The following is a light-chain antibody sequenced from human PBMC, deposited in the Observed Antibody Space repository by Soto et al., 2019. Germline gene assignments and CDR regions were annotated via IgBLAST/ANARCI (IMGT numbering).Light chain of an antibody. CDR1: QYINTR. V-gene: IGKV3-15*01. CDR2: GAS. J-gene: IGKJ1*01. Sequence: EVVLTQSPATLSSFPGDRVTLSCRASQYINTRLAWYQHRPGQAPRLLIYGASTRATGFPARFSGRGSGTEFTLTISSLQSEDFAIYYCQQYDNWPSWTFGQGTKVDIK. CDR3: QQYDNWPSWT.